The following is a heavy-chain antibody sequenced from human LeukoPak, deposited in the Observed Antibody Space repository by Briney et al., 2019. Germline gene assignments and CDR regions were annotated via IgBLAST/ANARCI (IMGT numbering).Heavy chain of an antibody. CDR3: ARLPGCSGADCFRAFDI. V-gene: IGHV4-59*08. CDR1: DDSITSYY. J-gene: IGHJ3*02. D-gene: IGHD2-21*02. CDR2: IHHSGSA. Sequence: SETLSLTCTVSDDSITSYYWIWIRQPPGKGLEWIGYIHHSGSANYNPSLRSRITMSVDTSKNHFSLSLTSVTAADTAVYYCARLPGCSGADCFRAFDIWGHGTMVTVSS.